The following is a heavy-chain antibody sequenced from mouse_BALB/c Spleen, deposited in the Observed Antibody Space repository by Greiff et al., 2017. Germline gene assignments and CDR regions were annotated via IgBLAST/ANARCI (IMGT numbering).Heavy chain of an antibody. D-gene: IGHD2-4*01. Sequence: QVQLKQSGAELVKPGASVKLSCKASGYTFTSYYMYWVKQRPGQGLEWIGEINPSNGGTNFNEKFKSKATLTVDKSSSTAYMQLSSLTSEDSAVYYCTRRDLDYGYCYFEVWGAGTTVTVSS. V-gene: IGHV1S81*02. CDR1: GYTFTSYY. CDR3: TRRDLDYGYCYFEV. J-gene: IGHJ1*01. CDR2: INPSNGGT.